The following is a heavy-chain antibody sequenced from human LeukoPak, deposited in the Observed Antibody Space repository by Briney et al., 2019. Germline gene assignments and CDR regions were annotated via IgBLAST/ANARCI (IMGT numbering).Heavy chain of an antibody. V-gene: IGHV1-46*01. CDR3: ARDQEGFDY. J-gene: IGHJ4*02. CDR1: GYTFTSNY. Sequence: ASVKVSCKASGYTFTSNYIYWVRQAPGQGLEWMGMIYPRDGSTSYAQKFQGRVTVTRDTSTSTVHMELSGLRSEDTAVYYCARDQEGFDYWGQGTLVTVSS. CDR2: IYPRDGST.